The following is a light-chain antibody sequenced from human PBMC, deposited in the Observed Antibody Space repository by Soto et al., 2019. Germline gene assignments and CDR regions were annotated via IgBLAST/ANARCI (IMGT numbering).Light chain of an antibody. CDR1: SSDVGGYNY. CDR3: CSYAGINDYV. Sequence: QSALAQPPSASGSPGQSVTISCTGSSSDVGGYNYVSWYQQYPGKAPKLMIYEVSKRPSGVPDRFSGSKSGNTASLTVSGLKDEDADDYYCCSYAGINDYVFGTGTKV. J-gene: IGLJ1*01. CDR2: EVS. V-gene: IGLV2-8*01.